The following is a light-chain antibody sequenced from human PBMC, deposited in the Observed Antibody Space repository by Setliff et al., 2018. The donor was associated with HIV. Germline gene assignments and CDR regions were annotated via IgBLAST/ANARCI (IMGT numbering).Light chain of an antibody. CDR2: SND. CDR1: NSNIGSNT. V-gene: IGLV1-44*01. CDR3: SSHRDTNTLEV. J-gene: IGLJ1*01. Sequence: QSVLTQPPSASGTPGQRVTISCSGSNSNIGSNTVNWYQQLPGTAPKLFIYSNDQRPSGVPDRFSGSKSGTSASLAISGLQSEDEANYYCSSHRDTNTLEVFGTGTKVTVL.